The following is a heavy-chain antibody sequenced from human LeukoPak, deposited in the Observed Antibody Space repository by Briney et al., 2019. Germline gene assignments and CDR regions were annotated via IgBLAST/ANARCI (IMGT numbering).Heavy chain of an antibody. J-gene: IGHJ5*02. CDR2: ISGSGGST. D-gene: IGHD6-6*01. Sequence: GGSLRLSCAASGFTFSSYAMSWVRQAPGKGLEWVSAISGSGGSTYYADSVKGRFTISRDNSKNTLYLQMNSLRAEDTAVYYCARDRSSFGSNWFDPWGQGTLVTVSS. V-gene: IGHV3-23*01. CDR1: GFTFSSYA. CDR3: ARDRSSFGSNWFDP.